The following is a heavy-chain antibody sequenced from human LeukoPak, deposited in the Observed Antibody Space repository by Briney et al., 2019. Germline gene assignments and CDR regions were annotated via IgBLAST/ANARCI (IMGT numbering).Heavy chain of an antibody. D-gene: IGHD5-18*01. CDR1: GGSVSSGSYY. Sequence: SETLSLTCTVSGGSVSSGSYYWGWIRQPPGKGLEWIGTIYYSGSTYYSPSLKSRVTISVDTSKSQFSLKLSPVTAADTAVYYCVGYSYGYYSYYFMDVWGKGTTVTVSS. CDR3: VGYSYGYYSYYFMDV. V-gene: IGHV4-39*07. J-gene: IGHJ6*03. CDR2: IYYSGST.